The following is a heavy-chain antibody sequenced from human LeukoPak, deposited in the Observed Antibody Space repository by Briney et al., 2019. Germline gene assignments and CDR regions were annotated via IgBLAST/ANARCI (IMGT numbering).Heavy chain of an antibody. Sequence: GGSLRLSCAASGFIFSSYWMSWVRQAPGKGLEWVANIKQDGSEKYYVDSVKGRFTISRDNAKNSLYLQMNSLRAEDTAVYYCARDRAARHFDYWGQGTLATVSS. CDR2: IKQDGSEK. CDR3: ARDRAARHFDY. D-gene: IGHD6-6*01. J-gene: IGHJ4*02. V-gene: IGHV3-7*03. CDR1: GFIFSSYW.